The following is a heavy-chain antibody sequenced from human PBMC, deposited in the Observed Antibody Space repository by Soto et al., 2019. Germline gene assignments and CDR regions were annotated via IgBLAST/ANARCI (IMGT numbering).Heavy chain of an antibody. CDR3: ARGSGPYNYYHESSGYYYFDY. Sequence: PGGSLRLSCAASGFTFSSYGMHWVRQAPGKGLEWVAVIWYDGIKKYYIDPVKGRFTISRDNSKNTLYLQMNSLRAEDTAVYYCARGSGPYNYYHESSGYYYFDYWGRGTLVTVSS. V-gene: IGHV3-33*01. D-gene: IGHD3-22*01. CDR2: IWYDGIKK. CDR1: GFTFSSYG. J-gene: IGHJ4*02.